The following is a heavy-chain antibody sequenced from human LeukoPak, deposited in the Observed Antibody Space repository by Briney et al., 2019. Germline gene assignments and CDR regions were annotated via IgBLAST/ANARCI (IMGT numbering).Heavy chain of an antibody. CDR2: FYYSGNT. CDR3: ARGTMTTVTYYFDY. J-gene: IGHJ4*02. V-gene: IGHV4-39*07. Sequence: SETLSLTCTVSGGSIDSRRYYWDRIRPPPGKGREWIGRFYYSGNTYDNPSLKSRGTISVDTSKNQFSLKLSSVTAADTAVYYCARGTMTTVTYYFDYWGQGTLVTVSS. D-gene: IGHD4-17*01. CDR1: GGSIDSRRYY.